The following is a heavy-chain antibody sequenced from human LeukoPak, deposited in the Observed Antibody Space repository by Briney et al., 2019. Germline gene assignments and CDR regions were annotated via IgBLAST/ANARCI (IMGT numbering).Heavy chain of an antibody. D-gene: IGHD2-2*01. CDR1: GFTFSSYA. CDR3: ARNPILGYCSSTSCYVFDY. CDR2: ISGSGGTT. Sequence: GGSLRLSCAASGFTFSSYAMSWVRQAPGKGLEWVSAISGSGGTTYSAASVQGRFPISRDNSKTPLYLQMNSLRAEDTAVYYCARNPILGYCSSTSCYVFDYWGQGTLVTVSS. V-gene: IGHV3-23*01. J-gene: IGHJ4*02.